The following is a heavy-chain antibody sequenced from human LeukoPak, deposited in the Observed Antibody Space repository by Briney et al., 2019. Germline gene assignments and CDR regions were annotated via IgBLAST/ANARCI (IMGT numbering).Heavy chain of an antibody. CDR2: INHSGTT. CDR1: GVSFSGYY. CDR3: ARVLIPGYSSGWYVGYYYYGMDV. Sequence: PSQTLSLTCAVYGVSFSGYYWSWVRQPPGKGLEWVGEINHSGTTNYNTSLKSQVTISVDTSKNQFSLKLSSVTAADTAVYYCARVLIPGYSSGWYVGYYYYGMDVWGQGTTVTVSS. V-gene: IGHV4-34*01. D-gene: IGHD6-19*01. J-gene: IGHJ6*02.